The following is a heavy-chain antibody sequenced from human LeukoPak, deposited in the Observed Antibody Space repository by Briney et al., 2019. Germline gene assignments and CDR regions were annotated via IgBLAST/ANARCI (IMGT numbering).Heavy chain of an antibody. Sequence: ASVKVSCKASGYTFTADAMHWVRQAPGQRLEWMGWINAGNGNTKYSQKFQGRVTITRDVSASTAYMELGTLRSEDTAVYYCAKFGRFGDSYDYWGRGTLVTVSS. J-gene: IGHJ4*02. CDR1: GYTFTADA. CDR2: INAGNGNT. CDR3: AKFGRFGDSYDY. D-gene: IGHD3-10*01. V-gene: IGHV1-3*01.